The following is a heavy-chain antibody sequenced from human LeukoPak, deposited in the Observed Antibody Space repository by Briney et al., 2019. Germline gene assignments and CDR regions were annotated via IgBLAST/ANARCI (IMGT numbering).Heavy chain of an antibody. CDR1: GGSFSGYQ. D-gene: IGHD2-15*01. V-gene: IGHV4-34*01. Sequence: SETLSLTCAVYGGSFSGYQWSWIRQAPGKGLEWIGEINQGGTTNYNPSLKSRVTISVDTSKNQFSLKLSSVTAADTAVYYCARVRSLRGGAFDIWGQGTMVTVSS. CDR3: ARVRSLRGGAFDI. J-gene: IGHJ3*02. CDR2: INQGGTT.